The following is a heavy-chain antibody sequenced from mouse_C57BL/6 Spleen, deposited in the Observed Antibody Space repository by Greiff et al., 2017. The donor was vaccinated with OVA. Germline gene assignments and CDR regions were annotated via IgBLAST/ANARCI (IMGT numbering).Heavy chain of an antibody. Sequence: QVQLQQSGAELVKPGASVKISCKASGYAFSSYWMNWVKQRPGKGLEWIGQIYPGDGDTNYNGKFKGKATLTADKSSSTAYMQLSSLTSEDSAVYFCARDTTVVRYFDVWGTGTTVTVSS. J-gene: IGHJ1*03. CDR1: GYAFSSYW. D-gene: IGHD1-1*01. CDR2: IYPGDGDT. V-gene: IGHV1-80*01. CDR3: ARDTTVVRYFDV.